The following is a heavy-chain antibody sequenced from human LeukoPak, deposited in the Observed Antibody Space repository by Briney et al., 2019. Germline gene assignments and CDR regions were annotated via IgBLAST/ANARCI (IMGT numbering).Heavy chain of an antibody. CDR1: GFTFSSYG. CDR2: VTGSGGTT. CDR3: TRTFYLDSSSYFYF. Sequence: GGSLRLSCGVPGFTFSSYGMHWVRQAPGKGLEWVSAVTGSGGTTYYADSVKGRFTISRDNSINTLYLQMNSLRAEDTAVYYCTRTFYLDSSSYFYFWGLGTLVTVSS. D-gene: IGHD3-22*01. V-gene: IGHV3-23*01. J-gene: IGHJ4*02.